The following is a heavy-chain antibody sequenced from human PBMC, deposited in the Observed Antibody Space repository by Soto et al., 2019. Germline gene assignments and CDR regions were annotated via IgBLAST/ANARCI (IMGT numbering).Heavy chain of an antibody. CDR1: GFSLSTSGMC. V-gene: IGHV2-70*11. CDR2: IDWDDDK. D-gene: IGHD3-10*01. Sequence: GPTLVNPTQTLTLTCTFSGFSLSTSGMCVSWIRQPPGKALEWLARIDWDDDKYYSTSLKTRLTISKDTSKNQVVLTMTNMDPVDTATYYCARTMVRGVSDAFDIWGQGTMVTVSS. J-gene: IGHJ3*02. CDR3: ARTMVRGVSDAFDI.